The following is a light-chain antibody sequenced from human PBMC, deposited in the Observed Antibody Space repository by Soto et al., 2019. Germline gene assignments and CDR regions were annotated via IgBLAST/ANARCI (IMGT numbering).Light chain of an antibody. V-gene: IGKV3-15*01. CDR2: GAS. J-gene: IGKJ4*01. CDR3: QQYYDAPALT. CDR1: QSVSGN. Sequence: EIVMTQSPATLSLSPGERVTLSCRASQSVSGNLAWYQQKPGQAPRLLIYGASTRASGIPARFSGSGSGTEFTLTISSLQSEDFAVYYCQQYYDAPALTFGGGTRVEIK.